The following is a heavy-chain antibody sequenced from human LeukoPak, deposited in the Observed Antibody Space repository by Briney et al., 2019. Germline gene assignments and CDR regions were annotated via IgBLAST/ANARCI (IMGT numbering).Heavy chain of an antibody. Sequence: ASVKVSCKASGYTFTSYYMHWVRQAPGRGLEWMGIINPSGGSTSYAQKFQGRVTMTRDMSTSTVYMELSSLRSEDTAVYYCARGPSTVAAGHYYYYMDVWGKGTTVTVSS. CDR3: ARGPSTVAAGHYYYYMDV. D-gene: IGHD6-19*01. CDR2: INPSGGST. CDR1: GYTFTSYY. V-gene: IGHV1-46*01. J-gene: IGHJ6*03.